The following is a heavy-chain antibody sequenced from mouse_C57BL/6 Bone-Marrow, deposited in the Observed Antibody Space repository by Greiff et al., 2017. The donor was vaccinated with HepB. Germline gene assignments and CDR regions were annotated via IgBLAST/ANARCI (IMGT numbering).Heavy chain of an antibody. Sequence: VQLQQSGPELVKPGASVKMSCKASGYTFTDYNMHWVKQSHGKSLEWIGYINPNNGGTSYIQKFKGKATLTVNKSSSTAYMELRSLTSEDSAVYYCASPYYDYVYFDYWGQGTTLTVSS. V-gene: IGHV1-22*01. J-gene: IGHJ2*01. D-gene: IGHD2-4*01. CDR2: INPNNGGT. CDR3: ASPYYDYVYFDY. CDR1: GYTFTDYN.